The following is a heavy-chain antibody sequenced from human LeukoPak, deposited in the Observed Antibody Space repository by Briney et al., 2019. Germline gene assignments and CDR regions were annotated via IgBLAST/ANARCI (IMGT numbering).Heavy chain of an antibody. J-gene: IGHJ4*02. CDR3: ARQLYYYDSSGYYNDY. Sequence: GGSLRLSCAASGFTFSSYSMNWVRQAPGKGLEWVSSITSDSSYTHYADSVKGRFTISRDNAENSVYLQMNSLRAEDTAVYYCARQLYYYDSSGYYNDYWGQGTLVTVSS. CDR1: GFTFSSYS. V-gene: IGHV3-21*01. CDR2: ITSDSSYT. D-gene: IGHD3-22*01.